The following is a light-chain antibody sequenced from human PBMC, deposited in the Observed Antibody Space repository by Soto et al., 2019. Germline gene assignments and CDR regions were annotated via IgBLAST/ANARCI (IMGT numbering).Light chain of an antibody. Sequence: QPVLTQPPSVSGSPGQSITISCTGGLGIYNYVSWYQQHPGKVPKLLIYEVNNRPSGISDRFSGSKSGDTASLTISGLQAEDAADYYCSSYTLTTTLFGGGTKLTVL. J-gene: IGLJ2*01. V-gene: IGLV2-14*01. CDR2: EVN. CDR3: SSYTLTTTL. CDR1: LGIYNY.